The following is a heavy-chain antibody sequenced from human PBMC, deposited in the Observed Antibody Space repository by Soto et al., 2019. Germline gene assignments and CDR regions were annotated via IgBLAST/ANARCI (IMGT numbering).Heavy chain of an antibody. J-gene: IGHJ4*02. CDR2: IYNNGNT. CDR1: GGSVRSVKYF. D-gene: IGHD7-27*01. CDR3: ARTVMPVGNLAAFDH. Sequence: PSETLSLTCNVPGGSVRSVKYFWSWIRQPPGKGLEWMAYIYNNGNTNYNPSLKSRATISVDTSKNQCSLKLTSVTAADSAVYFCARTVMPVGNLAAFDHWGQGVLVTVSS. V-gene: IGHV4-61*01.